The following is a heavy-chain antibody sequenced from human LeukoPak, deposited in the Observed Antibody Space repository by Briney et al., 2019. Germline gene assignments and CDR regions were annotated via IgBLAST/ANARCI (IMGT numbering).Heavy chain of an antibody. V-gene: IGHV3-23*01. CDR2: ISGSGGST. CDR1: GFSFRNYA. Sequence: GGSLRLSCAVSGFSFRNYAMSWVRQAPGKGLEWVSAISGSGGSTYYADSVKGRFTISRDNSKNTLYLQMNSLRAEDTAVYYCAKDTGYYYDSSGTFDYWGQGTLVTVSS. J-gene: IGHJ4*02. D-gene: IGHD3-22*01. CDR3: AKDTGYYYDSSGTFDY.